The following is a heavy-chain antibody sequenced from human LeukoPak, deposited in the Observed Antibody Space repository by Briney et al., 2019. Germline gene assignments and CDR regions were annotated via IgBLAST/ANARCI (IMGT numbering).Heavy chain of an antibody. CDR1: GFAFSSYG. CDR3: AKDWNWAIDY. D-gene: IGHD1-7*01. Sequence: GGSLRLSCAASGFAFSSYGMHWLRQAPGKGLEWVAYIHYDSTTEDYADSVKGRFTISRDNSKDTLFLQMNNLRVEDMAVFYCAKDWNWAIDYWGQGTLVTVSS. J-gene: IGHJ4*02. CDR2: IHYDSTTE. V-gene: IGHV3-30*02.